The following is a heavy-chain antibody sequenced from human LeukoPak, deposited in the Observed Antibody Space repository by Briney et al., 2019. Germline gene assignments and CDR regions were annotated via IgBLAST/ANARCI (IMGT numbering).Heavy chain of an antibody. CDR3: ARDKAAYDYVWGSVPSDAFDI. Sequence: GGSLRLSCAASGFTFISYAIHWVRQAPGKGLEWVANIKQDGSEKYYVDSVKGRFTISRDNAKNSLYLQMNSLRAEDTAVYYCARDKAAYDYVWGSVPSDAFDIWGQGTLVTVSS. CDR2: IKQDGSEK. V-gene: IGHV3-7*01. J-gene: IGHJ3*02. CDR1: GFTFISYA. D-gene: IGHD3-16*01.